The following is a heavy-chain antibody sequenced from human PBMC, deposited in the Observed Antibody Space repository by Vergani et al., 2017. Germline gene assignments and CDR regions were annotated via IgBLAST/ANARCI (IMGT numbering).Heavy chain of an antibody. CDR1: GGTFSSYA. Sequence: QVQLVQSGAEVKKPGSSVKVSCKASGGTFSSYAISWVRQAPGQGLEWMGGIIPIFGTANYAQKFQGRVTMTRDTSISTAYMELSRLRSDDTAVYYCARSRGLYYYDSSGFLFDIWGQGTMVTVSS. V-gene: IGHV1-69*06. CDR2: IIPIFGTA. J-gene: IGHJ3*02. CDR3: ARSRGLYYYDSSGFLFDI. D-gene: IGHD3-22*01.